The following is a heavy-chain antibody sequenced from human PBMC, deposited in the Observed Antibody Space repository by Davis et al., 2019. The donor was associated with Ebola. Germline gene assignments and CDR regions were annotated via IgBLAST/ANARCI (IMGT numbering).Heavy chain of an antibody. CDR2: ISHTGDT. J-gene: IGHJ6*02. V-gene: IGHV4-34*01. Sequence: MPSETLSLTCAVYSGSFSGYYWSWIRQSPGKGLEWIGEISHTGDTNYNPSLKSRVIISVDTSKNQFSLKLNSVNAADTAMYYCARGQHDLLTGARYAMDGLGRGTTVIVSS. D-gene: IGHD3-9*01. CDR1: SGSFSGYY. CDR3: ARGQHDLLTGARYAMDG.